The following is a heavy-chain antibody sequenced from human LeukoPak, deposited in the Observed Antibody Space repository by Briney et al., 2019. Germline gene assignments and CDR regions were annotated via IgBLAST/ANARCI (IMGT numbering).Heavy chain of an antibody. Sequence: SETLSLTCAVYGGSFSGYYWSWIRQPPGKGLEWIGEINHSGGTNYNPSLKSRVTISVDTSKNQFSLKLGSVTAADTAVYYCSSSGSLYRFDYWGQGTLVTVSS. CDR1: GGSFSGYY. V-gene: IGHV4-34*06. J-gene: IGHJ4*02. CDR2: INHSGGT. D-gene: IGHD3-22*01. CDR3: SSSGSLYRFDY.